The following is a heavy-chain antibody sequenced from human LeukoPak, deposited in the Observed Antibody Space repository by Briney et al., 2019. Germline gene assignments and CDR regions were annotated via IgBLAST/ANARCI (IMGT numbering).Heavy chain of an antibody. CDR3: ARDGLAVAVNSYYYHYMDV. CDR2: INQDGSEK. Sequence: GGSLRLSCAASGLSLSSHWMTWVRQAPGKGLEWVANINQDGSEKYYIDSVKGRFTISRDNAKSSLYLQMNSLRGDDTAVYYCARDGLAVAVNSYYYHYMDVWGKGTTVTVSS. CDR1: GLSLSSHW. J-gene: IGHJ6*03. V-gene: IGHV3-7*01. D-gene: IGHD6-19*01.